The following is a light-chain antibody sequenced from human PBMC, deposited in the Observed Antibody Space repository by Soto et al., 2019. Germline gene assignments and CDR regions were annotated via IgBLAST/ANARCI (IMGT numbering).Light chain of an antibody. V-gene: IGKV3-15*01. CDR3: QQYNNWPPV. J-gene: IGKJ4*01. CDR2: GPS. Sequence: EIVMTQSPATLSLSPGEIATLSCRASQSVSSNLAWYQQKPGQAPRLLIYGPSTRATGIPARFSGSGSGTEFTLTISSLESEDFAVYYCQQYNNWPPVFGGGPKVEIK. CDR1: QSVSSN.